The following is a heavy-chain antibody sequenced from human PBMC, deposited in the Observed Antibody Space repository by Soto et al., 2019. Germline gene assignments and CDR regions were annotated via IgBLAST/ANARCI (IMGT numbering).Heavy chain of an antibody. V-gene: IGHV3-30*18. J-gene: IGHJ6*02. CDR2: ISYDGAIR. D-gene: IGHD2-8*01. Sequence: VQLVESGGGVVQPGRSLTLSCAASGDSGFSFSSYGFHWVRQAPGKGLEWVAVISYDGAIRHFAESVKGRFTVSRDNAMLTVHLQMNSLRPEDTAVYYCAKDRMVTSNFYGMDVWGQGTTVTVSS. CDR3: AKDRMVTSNFYGMDV. CDR1: GDSGFSFSSYG.